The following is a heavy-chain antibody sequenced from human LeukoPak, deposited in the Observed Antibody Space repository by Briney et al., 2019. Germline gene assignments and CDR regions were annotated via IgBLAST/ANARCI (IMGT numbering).Heavy chain of an antibody. Sequence: GGSLRLSCAASGFTFSTSWMSWVRQAPGKGLQWEANIKQDGSERFYVDSVKGRFTISRDNAKNSLHLQMNSLRAEDTALYYCARDGIFGVISIADYWGQGTLVTVSS. V-gene: IGHV3-7*01. CDR1: GFTFSTSW. CDR2: IKQDGSER. J-gene: IGHJ4*02. CDR3: ARDGIFGVISIADY. D-gene: IGHD3-3*01.